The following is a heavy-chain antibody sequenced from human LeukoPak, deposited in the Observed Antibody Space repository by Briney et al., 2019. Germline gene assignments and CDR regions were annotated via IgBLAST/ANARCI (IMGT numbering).Heavy chain of an antibody. V-gene: IGHV4-39*01. CDR2: IYYSGST. CDR3: ARHPYYVWGSYPA. Sequence: GSLRLSCAASGFTFSSYAMSWVRQPPGKGLEWIGSIYYSGSTYYNPSLKSRVTISVDTSKNQFSLKLSSVTAADTAVYYCARHPYYVWGSYPAWGQGTLVTVSS. CDR1: GFTFSSYA. J-gene: IGHJ4*02. D-gene: IGHD3-16*02.